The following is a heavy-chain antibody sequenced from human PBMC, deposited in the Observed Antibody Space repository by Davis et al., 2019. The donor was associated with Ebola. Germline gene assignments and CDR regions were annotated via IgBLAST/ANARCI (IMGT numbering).Heavy chain of an antibody. J-gene: IGHJ4*02. Sequence: PSETLSLTCTASGGSISSYYWRWIRQPPGKGLEWIGEINHSGSTNYNPSPKSRVTITADTSKNQFSLKLGSVTAADTAVYYCARIHKTFPGTSVDYWGQGTLVTVSS. D-gene: IGHD1/OR15-1a*01. CDR3: ARIHKTFPGTSVDY. CDR2: INHSGST. CDR1: GGSISSYY. V-gene: IGHV4-34*09.